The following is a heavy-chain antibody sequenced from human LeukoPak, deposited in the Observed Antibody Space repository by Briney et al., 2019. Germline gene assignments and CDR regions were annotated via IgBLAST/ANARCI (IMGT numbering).Heavy chain of an antibody. CDR2: IYHSGST. J-gene: IGHJ4*02. CDR1: GGSISSGGYY. V-gene: IGHV4-30-2*01. Sequence: SETLSLTCTVSGGSISSGGYYWSWIRQPPGKGLEWIGYIYHSGSTYYNPSLKSRVTISVDRSKNQFSLKLSSVTAADTAVYYCARVRYGGYVTFDYWGQGTLVTVSS. D-gene: IGHD5-12*01. CDR3: ARVRYGGYVTFDY.